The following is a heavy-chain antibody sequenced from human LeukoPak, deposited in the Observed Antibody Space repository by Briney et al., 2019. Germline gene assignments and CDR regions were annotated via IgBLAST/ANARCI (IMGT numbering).Heavy chain of an antibody. Sequence: SETLSLTCTVSGYPISSGYYWGWIRQPPGKGLEWIGSIYHSGNTYYNPSLTSRVTISVDTFKNQFSLKLSSVTAADTAVYYCARGSGCSSTSCYPDAFDIWGQGTMVTVSS. CDR1: GYPISSGYY. D-gene: IGHD2-2*01. CDR2: IYHSGNT. CDR3: ARGSGCSSTSCYPDAFDI. J-gene: IGHJ3*02. V-gene: IGHV4-38-2*02.